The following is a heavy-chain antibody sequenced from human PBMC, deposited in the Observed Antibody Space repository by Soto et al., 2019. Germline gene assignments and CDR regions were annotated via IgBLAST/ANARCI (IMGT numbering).Heavy chain of an antibody. CDR1: GFTLGTYA. J-gene: IGHJ5*02. CDR2: ITGSGGST. Sequence: GGSLRLSCAGSGFTLGTYAMNWVRQAPGKGLEWVSGITGSGGSTYYADSVKGRFTISRDNSKNTLYLQMNSLRGDDTAVYYCAKDRSVDTRDWFDPWGQGPLVTVSS. V-gene: IGHV3-23*01. D-gene: IGHD5-18*01. CDR3: AKDRSVDTRDWFDP.